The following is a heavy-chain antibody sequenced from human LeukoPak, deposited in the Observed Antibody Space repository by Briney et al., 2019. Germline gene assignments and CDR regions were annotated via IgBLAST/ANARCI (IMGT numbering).Heavy chain of an antibody. Sequence: GGSLRLSCAASGFTFSSYSMKWVRQAPGKGLEWVSSISSSSSYIYYADSLQGRFTISRDNAENSLYLQMNSLRAEDTAVYYCARGRDMYFFDCWGQGTLVTVSS. CDR3: ARGRDMYFFDC. V-gene: IGHV3-21*01. CDR2: ISSSSSYI. J-gene: IGHJ4*02. CDR1: GFTFSSYS. D-gene: IGHD2-15*01.